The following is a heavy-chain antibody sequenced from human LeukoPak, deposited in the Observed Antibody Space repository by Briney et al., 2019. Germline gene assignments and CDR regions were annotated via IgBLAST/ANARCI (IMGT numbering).Heavy chain of an antibody. D-gene: IGHD6-13*01. V-gene: IGHV5-51*01. CDR2: IYPGDSDT. J-gene: IGHJ6*02. CDR1: GYSFTSYL. CDR3: ARQKEDVAAAGTSYYYYYGMDV. Sequence: GESLKISCKGSGYSFTSYLIGWVRQMPGKGLEWMGIIYPGDSDTRYSPSFQGQVTISADKSISTAYLQWSSLKASDTAMYYCARQKEDVAAAGTSYYYYYGMDVWGQGTTVTVSS.